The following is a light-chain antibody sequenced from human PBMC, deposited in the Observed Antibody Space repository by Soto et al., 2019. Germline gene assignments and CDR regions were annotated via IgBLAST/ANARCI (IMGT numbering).Light chain of an antibody. CDR1: QSISSW. CDR2: DAS. Sequence: DIQMTQSPSTLSASVGDRVTIGCRASQSISSWLAWYQQKPGKAPKLLIYDASSLESGVPSRFSGSGSGTEFTLTISSLQPDDFATYYCQQYNSFTWTFGQGTKVDIK. CDR3: QQYNSFTWT. V-gene: IGKV1-5*01. J-gene: IGKJ1*01.